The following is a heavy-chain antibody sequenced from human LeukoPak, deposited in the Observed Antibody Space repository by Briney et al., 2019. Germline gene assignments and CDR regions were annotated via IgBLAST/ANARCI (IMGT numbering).Heavy chain of an antibody. D-gene: IGHD1-26*01. V-gene: IGHV3-33*01. Sequence: PGRSLRLSCAASGFTFSSYGMHWVRQAPGKGLEWVVVIWYDGSNKYYADSVKGRFTISRDNSKNTLYLQMNSLRAEDTAVYYCATSGSYYRFEYWGQGTLVTVSS. CDR3: ATSGSYYRFEY. CDR1: GFTFSSYG. J-gene: IGHJ4*02. CDR2: IWYDGSNK.